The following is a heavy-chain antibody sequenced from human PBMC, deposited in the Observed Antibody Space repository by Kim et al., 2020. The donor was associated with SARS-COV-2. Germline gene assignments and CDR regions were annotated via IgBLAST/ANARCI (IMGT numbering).Heavy chain of an antibody. CDR3: AKLVGAPTC. CDR1: GFTFSSYG. J-gene: IGHJ3*01. CDR2: ISYDGTNK. D-gene: IGHD1-26*01. Sequence: GGSLRLSCAASGFTFSSYGMHWVRQAPGKGLEWVAVISYDGTNKYYADSVKGRFTISRDNSKNTLYLQMNSLRAEDTAVYYCAKLVGAPTCWGQGTTVIVSS. V-gene: IGHV3-30*18.